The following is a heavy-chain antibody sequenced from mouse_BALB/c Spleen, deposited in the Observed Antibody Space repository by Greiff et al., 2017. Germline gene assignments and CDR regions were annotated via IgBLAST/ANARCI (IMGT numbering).Heavy chain of an antibody. CDR1: GFTFSSFG. V-gene: IGHV5-17*02. Sequence: EVQVVESGGGLVQPGGSRKLSCAASGFTFSSFGMHWVRQAPEKGLEWVAYISSGSSTIYYADTVKGRFTISRDNPKNTLFLQMTSLRSEDTAMYYCARSIYYGNGYAMDYWGQGTSVTVSS. CDR3: ARSIYYGNGYAMDY. J-gene: IGHJ4*01. D-gene: IGHD2-1*01. CDR2: ISSGSSTI.